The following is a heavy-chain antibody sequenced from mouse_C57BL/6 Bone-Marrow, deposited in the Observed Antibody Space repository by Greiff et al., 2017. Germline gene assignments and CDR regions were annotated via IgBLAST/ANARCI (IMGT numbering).Heavy chain of an antibody. D-gene: IGHD1-1*01. J-gene: IGHJ4*01. V-gene: IGHV1-61*01. CDR3: ARRVGSSYDCYAMDY. Sequence: VQLQQPGAELVRPGSSVKLSCKASGYTFTSYWMDWVKQRPGQGLEWIGNIYPSDSETHYNQKFKDKATLTVDKSSSTAYMQLSSLTSEDSAVYYCARRVGSSYDCYAMDYWGQGTSVTVSS. CDR1: GYTFTSYW. CDR2: IYPSDSET.